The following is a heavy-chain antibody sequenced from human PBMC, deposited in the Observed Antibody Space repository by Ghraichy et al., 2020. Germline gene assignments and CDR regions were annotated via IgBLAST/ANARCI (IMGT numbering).Heavy chain of an antibody. CDR2: IYSGGST. CDR1: GFTVSSNY. V-gene: IGHV3-53*01. CDR3: ARMTGGYDILTGKPNDY. D-gene: IGHD3-9*01. J-gene: IGHJ4*02. Sequence: GGSLRLSCAASGFTVSSNYMSWVRQAPGKGLEWVSVIYSGGSTYYADSVKGRFTISRDNSKNTLYLQMNSLRAEDTAVYYCARMTGGYDILTGKPNDYWGQGTLVTVSS.